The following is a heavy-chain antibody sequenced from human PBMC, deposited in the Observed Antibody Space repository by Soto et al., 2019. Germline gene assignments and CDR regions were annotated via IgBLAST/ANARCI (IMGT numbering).Heavy chain of an antibody. CDR1: SCSITSSNW. J-gene: IGHJ4*02. D-gene: IGHD6-13*01. Sequence: QVQLQESGPGLVKPSGTLSLTCAISSCSITSSNWWSWVRQPPGKGLEWIGEVYHGGSTNYTPSLKSRLTISVDRSQNQFSLRLTSVPAADTAVYFCASHLIMPGTRGFDYWGQGSLVTVSS. V-gene: IGHV4-4*02. CDR3: ASHLIMPGTRGFDY. CDR2: VYHGGST.